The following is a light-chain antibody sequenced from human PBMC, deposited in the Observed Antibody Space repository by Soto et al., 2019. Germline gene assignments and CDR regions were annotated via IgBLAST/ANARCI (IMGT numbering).Light chain of an antibody. Sequence: DIQMTQSPSSLSASVGDRVTITCRASQSISSWVAWYQQKPGKAPKLLIYNSSSLECGVPSRFSGSGSGTEFTLTISSLQPDDVATYYCQHYNSYSEACGEGTKVDIK. V-gene: IGKV1-5*01. CDR3: QHYNSYSEA. CDR2: NSS. J-gene: IGKJ1*01. CDR1: QSISSW.